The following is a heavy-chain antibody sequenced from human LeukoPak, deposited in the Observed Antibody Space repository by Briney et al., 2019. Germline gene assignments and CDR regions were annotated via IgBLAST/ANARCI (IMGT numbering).Heavy chain of an antibody. CDR3: ARGRIQLWSQYYDY. V-gene: IGHV4-34*01. CDR1: GGSFSGYY. Sequence: SETLSLTCAVYGGSFSGYYWSWIRQPPGKGLEWIGEINRSGSTNYNPSLKSRVTISVDTSKNQFSLKLSSVTAADTAVYYCARGRIQLWSQYYDYWGQGTLVTVSS. CDR2: INRSGST. D-gene: IGHD5-18*01. J-gene: IGHJ4*02.